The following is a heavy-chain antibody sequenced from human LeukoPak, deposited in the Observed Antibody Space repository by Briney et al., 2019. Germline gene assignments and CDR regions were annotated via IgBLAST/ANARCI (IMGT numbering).Heavy chain of an antibody. J-gene: IGHJ5*02. Sequence: ASVKVSCKASGYTFTSYAMNWVRQAPGQGLEWMGWINTNTGNPTYAQGFTGRFVFSLDTSVSTAYLQISSLKAEDTAVYYCAESSSWYVGNWFDPWGQGTLVTVSS. CDR1: GYTFTSYA. CDR2: INTNTGNP. CDR3: AESSSWYVGNWFDP. V-gene: IGHV7-4-1*02. D-gene: IGHD6-13*01.